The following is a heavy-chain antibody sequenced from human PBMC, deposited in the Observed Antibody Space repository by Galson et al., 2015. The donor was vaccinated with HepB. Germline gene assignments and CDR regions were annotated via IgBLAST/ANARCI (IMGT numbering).Heavy chain of an antibody. CDR2: ISGSGGST. CDR1: GFTFSSYA. Sequence: SLRLSCAASGFTFSSYAMSWVRQAPGKGLEWVSAISGSGGSTYYADSVKGRFTISRDNSKNTLYLQMNSLRAEDTAVYYCAKDRPVYGGYGIGLDYWGQGTLVTVSS. V-gene: IGHV3-23*01. J-gene: IGHJ4*02. CDR3: AKDRPVYGGYGIGLDY. D-gene: IGHD5-12*01.